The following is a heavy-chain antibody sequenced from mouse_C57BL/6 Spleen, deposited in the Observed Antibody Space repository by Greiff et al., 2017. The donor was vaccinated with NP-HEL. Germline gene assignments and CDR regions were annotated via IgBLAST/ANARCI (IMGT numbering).Heavy chain of an antibody. CDR3: ARVTTALYYAMDY. CDR1: GYTFTSYW. J-gene: IGHJ4*01. V-gene: IGHV1-55*01. CDR2: IYPGSGST. D-gene: IGHD1-2*01. Sequence: QVQLQQPGAELVKPGASVKMSCKASGYTFTSYWITWVKQRPGQGLEWIGDIYPGSGSTNYNEKFKSKATLTVDTSSSTAYMQLSSLTSEDSAVYYCARVTTALYYAMDYWGQGTSVTVSS.